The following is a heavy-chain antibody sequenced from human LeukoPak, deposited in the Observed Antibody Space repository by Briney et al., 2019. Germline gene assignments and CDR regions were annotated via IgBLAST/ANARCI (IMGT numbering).Heavy chain of an antibody. Sequence: SETLSLTCIVSSYSISSGYYWGWIRQPPGRGLEWIGTIYHSGSTYYNPSLKSRVTISVDTSKNQFSLKLSSVTAADTAVYYCARGGYYDSSGYYRIPGSDIDYWGQGTLVTVSS. J-gene: IGHJ4*02. CDR2: IYHSGST. CDR3: ARGGYYDSSGYYRIPGSDIDY. D-gene: IGHD3-22*01. V-gene: IGHV4-38-2*02. CDR1: SYSISSGYY.